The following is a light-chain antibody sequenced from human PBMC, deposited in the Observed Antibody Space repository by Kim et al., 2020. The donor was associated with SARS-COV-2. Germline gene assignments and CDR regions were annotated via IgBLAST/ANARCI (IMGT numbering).Light chain of an antibody. V-gene: IGKV3D-15*01. CDR3: QQYDDWPPWT. CDR2: DAS. CDR1: QSVSTG. Sequence: SPGERATLSCRASQSVSTGLAWYQQKPGQAPRLLIYDASNRAPGIPARFSGSGSGTEFTLTISSLQSEDLAVYHCQQYDDWPPWTFGQGTKLEI. J-gene: IGKJ1*01.